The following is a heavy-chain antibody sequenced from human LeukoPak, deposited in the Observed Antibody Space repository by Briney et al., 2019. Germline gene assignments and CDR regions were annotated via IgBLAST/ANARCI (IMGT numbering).Heavy chain of an antibody. V-gene: IGHV3-48*03. CDR1: GFTFSSYE. J-gene: IGHJ4*02. CDR3: AVTQRYCGGDFYSDY. D-gene: IGHD2-21*02. Sequence: GGSLRLSCAASGFTFSSYEMNWVRQAPGKGLEWVSYISSSGSTIYYADSVKGRFTISRDNAKNSLYLQMNSLRAEDTAVYYCAVTQRYCGGDFYSDYWGQGTLVTVSS. CDR2: ISSSGSTI.